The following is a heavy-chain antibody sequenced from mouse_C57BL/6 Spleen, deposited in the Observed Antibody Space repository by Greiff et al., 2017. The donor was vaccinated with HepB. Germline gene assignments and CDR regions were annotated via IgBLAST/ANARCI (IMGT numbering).Heavy chain of an antibody. D-gene: IGHD3-2*02. Sequence: VKLMESGAELVRPGASVTLSCKASGYTFTDYEMHWVKQTPVHGLEWIGAIDPETGGTAYNQKFKGKAILTADKSSSTAYMELRSLTSEDSAVYYCTRGASSGYAWFAYWGQGTLVTVSA. CDR3: TRGASSGYAWFAY. J-gene: IGHJ3*01. CDR2: IDPETGGT. V-gene: IGHV1-15*01. CDR1: GYTFTDYE.